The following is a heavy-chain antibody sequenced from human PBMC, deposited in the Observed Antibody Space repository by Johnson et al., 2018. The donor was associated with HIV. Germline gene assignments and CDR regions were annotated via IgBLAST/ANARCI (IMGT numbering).Heavy chain of an antibody. J-gene: IGHJ3*02. CDR3: AKIIGYSSGLEI. Sequence: VQLVESGGGVVRPGGSLRLSCAASGFTVSSNYMSWVRQAPGKGLEWVSVIYSGGSTYYADSVKGRFTISRDNSKNTLYLQMNSLRAEDTAVYYCAKIIGYSSGLEIWGQGTMVTVSS. V-gene: IGHV3-66*02. CDR2: IYSGGST. CDR1: GFTVSSNY. D-gene: IGHD6-19*01.